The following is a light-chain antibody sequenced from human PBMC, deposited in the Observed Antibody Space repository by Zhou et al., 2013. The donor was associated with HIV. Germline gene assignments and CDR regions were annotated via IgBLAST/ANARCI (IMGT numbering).Light chain of an antibody. CDR1: QSVGSR. CDR2: DAS. CDR3: QHFAA. V-gene: IGKV3-15*01. J-gene: IGKJ1*01. Sequence: EIVLTQSPGTLSLSPGERATLSCRASQSVGSRLAWYQQRPGQAPRLLIYDASTRATGIPARFSGSGSETEFTLTISSLQSEDFAVYYCQHFAAFGQGTKVEGK.